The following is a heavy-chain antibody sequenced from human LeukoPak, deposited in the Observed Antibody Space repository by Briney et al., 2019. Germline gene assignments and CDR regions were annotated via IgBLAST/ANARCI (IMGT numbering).Heavy chain of an antibody. CDR1: EFTFSSYA. D-gene: IGHD5-12*01. J-gene: IGHJ6*03. Sequence: GGSLRLSCAASEFTFSSYAMSWVRQAPGKGLEWVSAISGSGGSTYYADSVKGRFTISRDNSKNTLYLQMNSLRAEDTAVYYCARGYVLYYYYYMDVWGKGTTVTVSS. CDR2: ISGSGGST. V-gene: IGHV3-23*01. CDR3: ARGYVLYYYYYMDV.